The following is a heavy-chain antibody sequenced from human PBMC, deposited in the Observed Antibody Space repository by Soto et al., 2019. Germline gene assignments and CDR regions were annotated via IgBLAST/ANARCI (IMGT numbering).Heavy chain of an antibody. Sequence: QVQLVQSGAEVKKPGASVKVSCKASGYTFNGYYIHWVRQAPGQGLEWMGWINPISGGTNYEQKFQGRVSMTRDPAIDPVYMDLRRLKSDDTAVYYCARNYYDSSDRDYLDYWGQGTLVTVSS. CDR1: GYTFNGYY. V-gene: IGHV1-2*02. D-gene: IGHD3-22*01. CDR3: ARNYYDSSDRDYLDY. CDR2: INPISGGT. J-gene: IGHJ4*02.